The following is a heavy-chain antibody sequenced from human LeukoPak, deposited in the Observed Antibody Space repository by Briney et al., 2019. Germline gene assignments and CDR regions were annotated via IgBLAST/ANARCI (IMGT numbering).Heavy chain of an antibody. Sequence: SETLSLTCAVYGGSFSGYYWSWIRQPPGKGLEWIGEINHSGSTNYNPSLKSRVTISVDTSKNRFSLKLSSVTAADTAVYYCARGTLNYYDSSGYWGYWGQGTLVTVSS. CDR2: INHSGST. D-gene: IGHD3-22*01. CDR1: GGSFSGYY. J-gene: IGHJ4*02. CDR3: ARGTLNYYDSSGYWGY. V-gene: IGHV4-34*01.